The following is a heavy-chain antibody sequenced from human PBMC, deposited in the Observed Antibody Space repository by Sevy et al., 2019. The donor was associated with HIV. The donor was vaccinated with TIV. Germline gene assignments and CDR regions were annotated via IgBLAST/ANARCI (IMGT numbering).Heavy chain of an antibody. D-gene: IGHD3-22*01. Sequence: SETLSLTCTVSGGSISSSSYYWGWIRQPPGKGLEWIGSIYYSGSTYYNPSLKSRVTISVDTSKNQFSLKLSSVTAADTAVYYCARGNRLLMIAVVYDAFDIWGQGTMVTVSS. CDR3: ARGNRLLMIAVVYDAFDI. CDR1: GGSISSSSYY. CDR2: IYYSGST. V-gene: IGHV4-39*01. J-gene: IGHJ3*02.